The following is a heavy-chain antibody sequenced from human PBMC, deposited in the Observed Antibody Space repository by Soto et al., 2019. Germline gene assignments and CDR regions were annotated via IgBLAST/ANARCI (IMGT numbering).Heavy chain of an antibody. CDR2: IKQDGSEK. J-gene: IGHJ4*02. Sequence: GGSLRLSCAASGFTFSSYRMSWVRQAPGKGLEPVPHIKQDGSEKYYVDSVKGRFTISRDNGKNSLYLQMNSLRAEDTAVYYCARGPQGFGESSTDYWGQGTLVTVAS. CDR1: GFTFSSYR. V-gene: IGHV3-7*01. CDR3: ARGPQGFGESSTDY. D-gene: IGHD3-10*01.